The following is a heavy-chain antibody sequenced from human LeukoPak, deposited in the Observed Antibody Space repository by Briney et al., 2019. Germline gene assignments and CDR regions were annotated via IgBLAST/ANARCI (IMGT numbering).Heavy chain of an antibody. CDR3: ARDPSDYGGNGYFDY. D-gene: IGHD4-23*01. Sequence: SETLSLTCTVSGGSISSYHWSWIRQPAGKGLEWIGRVYTSGSTNYNPSLKSRVTMSVDTSKNQCSLKLSSVTAADTAVYYCARDPSDYGGNGYFDYWGQGTLVTVSS. J-gene: IGHJ4*02. CDR1: GGSISSYH. CDR2: VYTSGST. V-gene: IGHV4-4*07.